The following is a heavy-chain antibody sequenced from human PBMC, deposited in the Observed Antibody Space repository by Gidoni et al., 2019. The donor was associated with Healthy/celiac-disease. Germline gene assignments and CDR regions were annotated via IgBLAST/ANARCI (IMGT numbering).Heavy chain of an antibody. CDR3: ARWVVGAAGAFDI. Sequence: QVQLQESGPGLVKPSQTLSLTCPVSGGSISSGDYYWSWIRQPPGKGLEWIGYIYYSGSTYYNPSLKSRVTISVDTSKNQFSLKLSSVTAADTAVYYCARWVVGAAGAFDIWGQGTMVTVSS. D-gene: IGHD1-26*01. CDR2: IYYSGST. J-gene: IGHJ3*02. CDR1: GGSISSGDYY. V-gene: IGHV4-30-4*01.